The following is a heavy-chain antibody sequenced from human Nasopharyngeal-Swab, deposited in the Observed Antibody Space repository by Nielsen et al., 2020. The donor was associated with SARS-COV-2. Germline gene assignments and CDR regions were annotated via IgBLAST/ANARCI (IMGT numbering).Heavy chain of an antibody. V-gene: IGHV4-39*01. CDR1: GGSVRGDSESFS. J-gene: IGHJ4*02. Sequence: SETLSLTCSVSGGSVRGDSESFSWGWIRQPPGKGLEWIAQIYPSGSTNYNPSLRSRVTISIDTSKKQFSLKLHSVTAADTAVYYCARLDSRSSGDYWGQGSLVTVSS. CDR3: ARLDSRSSGDY. CDR2: IYPSGST. D-gene: IGHD6-6*01.